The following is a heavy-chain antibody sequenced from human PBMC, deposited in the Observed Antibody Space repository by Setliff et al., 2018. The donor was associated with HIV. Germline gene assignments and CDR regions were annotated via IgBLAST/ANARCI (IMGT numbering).Heavy chain of an antibody. J-gene: IGHJ4*02. CDR2: IYYSGST. Sequence: PSETLSLTCTVSGGSISSGGYYWSWIRQHPGKGLEWIGHIYYSGSTYYNPSLRSRVTISVDTSKNQFSLKLNSVTAADTALYYCAKDRVGYCSSISCPGGFDYWGQGTLVTVS. CDR3: AKDRVGYCSSISCPGGFDY. D-gene: IGHD2-2*03. CDR1: GGSISSGGYY. V-gene: IGHV4-31*03.